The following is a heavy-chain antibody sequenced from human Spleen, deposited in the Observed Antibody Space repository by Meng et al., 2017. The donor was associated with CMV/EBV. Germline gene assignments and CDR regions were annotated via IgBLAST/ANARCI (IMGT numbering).Heavy chain of an antibody. CDR2: ISGGGGST. D-gene: IGHD3-10*01. CDR1: GFIFSSYS. V-gene: IGHV3-23*01. CDR3: AKMRGVSMHYGMTYYFDY. J-gene: IGHJ4*02. Sequence: GGSLRLSCAASGFIFSSYSMSWVRQPPGKGLEWVSTISGGGGSTYYADSVKGRFTISRDNSKNTLYLQMNSLRVEDTAEYYCAKMRGVSMHYGMTYYFDYWGQGTLVTVSS.